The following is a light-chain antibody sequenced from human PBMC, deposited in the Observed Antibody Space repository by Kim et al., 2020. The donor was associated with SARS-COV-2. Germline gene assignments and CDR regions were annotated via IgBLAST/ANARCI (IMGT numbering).Light chain of an antibody. Sequence: SPGERASPSCRASQRVSSYLAWYQQKRGQAPRLLIYDASNRATGIPARFSGSGSGTDFTLTISSLEPEDFAVYYCQQRSNWPPMYSFGQGTKREI. CDR3: QQRSNWPPMYS. CDR2: DAS. V-gene: IGKV3-11*01. CDR1: QRVSSY. J-gene: IGKJ2*03.